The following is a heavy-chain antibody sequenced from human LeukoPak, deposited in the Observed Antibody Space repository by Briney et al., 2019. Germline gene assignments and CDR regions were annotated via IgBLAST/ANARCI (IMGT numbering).Heavy chain of an antibody. CDR1: GFTFSSYL. CDR3: TISEGDS. V-gene: IGHV3-7*01. Sequence: GGSLRLSCAASGFTFSSYLMSWVRQAPGKGLEWVATIKQNGSEKYYVDSVKGRFTISRDNAKSSLYLQMNSLRAEDTAVYYCTISEGDSWGQGTLVTVSS. J-gene: IGHJ4*02. CDR2: IKQNGSEK.